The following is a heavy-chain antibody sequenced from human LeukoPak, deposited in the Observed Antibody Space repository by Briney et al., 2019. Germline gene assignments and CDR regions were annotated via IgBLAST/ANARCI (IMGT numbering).Heavy chain of an antibody. Sequence: PSETLSLTCAVYGGSFSGYYWSWIRQPPGKGLEWIGEINHSGSTNYNPSLKSRVTISVDTSKNQFSLKLSSVTAADTAVYYCARRPYDFWSGYLDAFDIWGQGTMVTVSS. CDR3: ARRPYDFWSGYLDAFDI. CDR2: INHSGST. J-gene: IGHJ3*02. D-gene: IGHD3-3*01. V-gene: IGHV4-34*01. CDR1: GGSFSGYY.